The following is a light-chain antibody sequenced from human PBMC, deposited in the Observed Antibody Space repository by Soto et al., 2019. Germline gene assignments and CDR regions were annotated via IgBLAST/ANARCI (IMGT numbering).Light chain of an antibody. J-gene: IGLJ1*01. Sequence: QSALTQPASVSGSPGQSITISCTGTSSDVGGYNYVSWYQQHPGKAPKLMIYEVSNRPSGVSNRFSGSKSGNTASLTISGLQAEDEADYYCSSYTSSSPYVFATETKVTVL. V-gene: IGLV2-14*01. CDR2: EVS. CDR3: SSYTSSSPYV. CDR1: SSDVGGYNY.